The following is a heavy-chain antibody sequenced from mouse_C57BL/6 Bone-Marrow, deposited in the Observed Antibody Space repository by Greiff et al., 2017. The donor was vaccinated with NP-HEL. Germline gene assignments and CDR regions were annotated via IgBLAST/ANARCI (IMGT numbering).Heavy chain of an antibody. D-gene: IGHD2-4*01. V-gene: IGHV2-6*01. CDR1: GFSLTSYG. CDR2: IWGVGST. CDR3: ASADYDRNWFAY. Sequence: VQLPESGPGLVAPSQSLSITCTVSGFSLTSYGVDWVRQSPGKGLAWLGVIWGVGSTNYNSALKSRLSISKDNSKSQVFLKMNSLQTDDTAMYYCASADYDRNWFAYWGQGTLVTVSA. J-gene: IGHJ3*01.